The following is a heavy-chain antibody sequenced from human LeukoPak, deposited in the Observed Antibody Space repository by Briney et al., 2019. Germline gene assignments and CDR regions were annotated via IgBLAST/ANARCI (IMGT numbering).Heavy chain of an antibody. D-gene: IGHD5-24*01. CDR2: IYSGGST. Sequence: GGSLRLSCAASGFTVSSNYMSWVRHTPGKGLEWVSLIYSGGSTYHADSVKGRFTISRDNSKNTLYLQMNSLRAEDTAVYYCASRDKGYYYGMDVWGQGTTVTVSS. CDR3: ASRDKGYYYGMDV. J-gene: IGHJ6*02. CDR1: GFTVSSNY. V-gene: IGHV3-66*01.